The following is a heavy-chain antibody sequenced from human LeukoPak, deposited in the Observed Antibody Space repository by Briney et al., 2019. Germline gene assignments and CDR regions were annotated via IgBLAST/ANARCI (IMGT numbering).Heavy chain of an antibody. J-gene: IGHJ4*02. D-gene: IGHD2-15*01. CDR3: ARPHGGSVSFDY. V-gene: IGHV4-4*07. CDR1: GVSISIYS. CDR2: IYSSGCT. Sequence: SETLSLTCTVSGVSISIYSWSWIRQPAGKGLEWIGRIYSSGCTNYNPSLKSRVTMSVDTSKNQFSLKLSSVTAADTGLYYCARPHGGSVSFDYWGQGTLVTVSS.